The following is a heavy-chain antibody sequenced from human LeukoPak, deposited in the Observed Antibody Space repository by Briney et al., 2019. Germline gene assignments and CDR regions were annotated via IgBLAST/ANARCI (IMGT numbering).Heavy chain of an antibody. CDR3: AKESRTIAVAGADY. D-gene: IGHD6-19*01. Sequence: GGSLRLSCAASGFTFSSYAMSWVRQAPGKGLEWVTAVSGGGGTTYYADSVKGRFTISRDNSKNMLYLQMNSLRAEDTAVYYCAKESRTIAVAGADYWGQGTLVTVSS. CDR2: VSGGGGTT. CDR1: GFTFSSYA. V-gene: IGHV3-23*01. J-gene: IGHJ4*02.